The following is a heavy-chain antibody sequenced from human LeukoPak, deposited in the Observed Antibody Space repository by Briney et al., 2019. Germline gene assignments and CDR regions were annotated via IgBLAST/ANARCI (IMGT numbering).Heavy chain of an antibody. CDR2: VSGDSNYK. Sequence: GGSLRLSCAASGFTFSSYEMNWVRQAPGKGLEWLGVVSGDSNYKYFAGSVKGRFTMSRDTSKNTLYLQMNSLRAEDTAVYYCAKDQTPMDSGTYGFDYWGQGTLVTVSS. V-gene: IGHV3-30*04. CDR1: GFTFSSYE. J-gene: IGHJ4*02. CDR3: AKDQTPMDSGTYGFDY. D-gene: IGHD1-26*01.